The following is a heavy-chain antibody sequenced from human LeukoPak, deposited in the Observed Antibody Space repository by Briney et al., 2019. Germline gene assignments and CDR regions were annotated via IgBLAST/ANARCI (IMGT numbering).Heavy chain of an antibody. CDR1: GLTFSDYY. Sequence: GSLRLSCAASGLTFSDYYMSWIRQAPGKGLEWVSYISSSGNTIYYADSVKGRFTISRDNAKNSLFLQMNSLRAEDTAVYYCARLGGSGWYLDYWGQGTLVTVSS. V-gene: IGHV3-11*04. CDR2: ISSSGNTI. J-gene: IGHJ4*02. CDR3: ARLGGSGWYLDY. D-gene: IGHD6-19*01.